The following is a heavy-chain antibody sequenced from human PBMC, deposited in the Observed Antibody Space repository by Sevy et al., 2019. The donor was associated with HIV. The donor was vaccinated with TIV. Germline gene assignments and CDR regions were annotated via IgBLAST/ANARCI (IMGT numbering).Heavy chain of an antibody. J-gene: IGHJ6*02. Sequence: GGSLRLSCAASRFTFSTYAMSWVRQAPGKGLEWVSAISGSGGSTYYSDSLKGRFTIFRDNSKNTLSLQMNSLRAEDTAVYYCAKGNRTFYGLDVWGQGTTVTVSS. V-gene: IGHV3-23*01. CDR2: ISGSGGST. CDR1: RFTFSTYA. CDR3: AKGNRTFYGLDV.